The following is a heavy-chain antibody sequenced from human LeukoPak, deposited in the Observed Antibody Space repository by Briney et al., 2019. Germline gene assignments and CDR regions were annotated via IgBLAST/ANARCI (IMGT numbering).Heavy chain of an antibody. CDR3: ARWGESGDSVVHAFDI. CDR1: GAPITSSY. D-gene: IGHD2-21*02. Sequence: SETLSLTCTVSGAPITSSYWNWMRHSPGKGLDWIGYGHHSGATNYNPSLEGRGTIPVDTSKNQFSLKLSSVSAADTAVYYCARWGESGDSVVHAFDIWGRGTMVTVSS. CDR2: GHHSGAT. V-gene: IGHV4-59*01. J-gene: IGHJ3*02.